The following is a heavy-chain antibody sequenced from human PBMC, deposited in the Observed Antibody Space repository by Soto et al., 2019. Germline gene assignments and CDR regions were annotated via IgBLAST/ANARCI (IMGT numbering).Heavy chain of an antibody. J-gene: IGHJ4*02. CDR1: GYTFTGYY. V-gene: IGHV1-2*04. D-gene: IGHD2-15*01. CDR2: INPNSGGT. Sequence: ASVKGSCKASGYTFTGYYMHWLRQAPGQGLEWMGWINPNSGGTNYAQKFQGWVTMTRDTSISTAYMELSRLRSDDTAVYYCAREVVVVAATPRDGYFDYWGQGTLVTVSS. CDR3: AREVVVVAATPRDGYFDY.